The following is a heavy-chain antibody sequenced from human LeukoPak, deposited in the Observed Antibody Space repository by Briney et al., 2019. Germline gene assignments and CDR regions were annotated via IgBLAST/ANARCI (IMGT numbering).Heavy chain of an antibody. V-gene: IGHV3-74*01. CDR2: VDSDESNT. CDR1: GFTFSNYW. Sequence: GGSLRLSCAASGFTFSNYWMHWVRHAPGKGVVWVSRVDSDESNTDYADAVKGRFTISRDNAKNTPYLEMNSLRAEDMAVYYCARVSGDFWSGYSFDSWGQGTLVVVSS. D-gene: IGHD3-3*01. CDR3: ARVSGDFWSGYSFDS. J-gene: IGHJ4*02.